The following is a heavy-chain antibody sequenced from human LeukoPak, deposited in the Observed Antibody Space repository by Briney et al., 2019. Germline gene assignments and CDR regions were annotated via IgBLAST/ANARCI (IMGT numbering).Heavy chain of an antibody. CDR1: GFAVTSYW. Sequence: GGSLRLSRAASGFAVTSYWMHWVRQAPGKGLEWVANINQDGSGKYYVNSVKGRFTISRDNAENTLSLQMNSLRADDTAVYYCARGRDYSAYWGQGTLVTVSS. J-gene: IGHJ4*02. V-gene: IGHV3-7*01. CDR3: ARGRDYSAY. CDR2: INQDGSGK.